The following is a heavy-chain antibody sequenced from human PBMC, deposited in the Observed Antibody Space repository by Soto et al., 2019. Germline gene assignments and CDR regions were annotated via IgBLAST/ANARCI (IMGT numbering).Heavy chain of an antibody. CDR1: GGTFSSYT. CDR2: IIPILGIA. CDR3: ARDRYCSSTSCYAGYFDY. D-gene: IGHD2-2*01. J-gene: IGHJ4*02. Sequence: QVQLVQSGAEVKKPGSSVKVSCKASGGTFSSYTISWVRQAPGQGLEWMGRIIPILGIANYAQKFQGRVTITADKSTSTAYMELSSLRSEDTAVYYCARDRYCSSTSCYAGYFDYWGQGTLVTVSS. V-gene: IGHV1-69*08.